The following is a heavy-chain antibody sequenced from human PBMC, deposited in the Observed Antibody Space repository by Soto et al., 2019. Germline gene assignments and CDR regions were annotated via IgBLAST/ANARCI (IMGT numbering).Heavy chain of an antibody. J-gene: IGHJ4*02. Sequence: EVQLLESGGGLVQPGGSLRLSCAASGFTFSSYAMSWVRQAPGKGLEWVSAISGSGGSTYYADSVKGRFTISRDNSKNTLYPQMNSLRAEDTAVYYCAKDGSRYMVRGGPPDYWGQGTLVTVSS. CDR3: AKDGSRYMVRGGPPDY. CDR2: ISGSGGST. CDR1: GFTFSSYA. D-gene: IGHD3-10*01. V-gene: IGHV3-23*01.